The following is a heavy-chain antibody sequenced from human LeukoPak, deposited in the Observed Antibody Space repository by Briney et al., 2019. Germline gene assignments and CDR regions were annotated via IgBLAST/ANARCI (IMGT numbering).Heavy chain of an antibody. CDR2: IYYSGST. CDR3: ARLGYYYDSSGYYPAIDY. Sequence: SETLSLSCTVSGGSISRSTYYWAWIRQPPGKGLEWIGSIYYSGSTYYNPSLKSRVTISVDTSKNQFSLKLSSVTAADTAVYYCARLGYYYDSSGYYPAIDYWGQGTLVTVSS. CDR1: GGSISRSTYY. V-gene: IGHV4-39*01. D-gene: IGHD3-22*01. J-gene: IGHJ4*02.